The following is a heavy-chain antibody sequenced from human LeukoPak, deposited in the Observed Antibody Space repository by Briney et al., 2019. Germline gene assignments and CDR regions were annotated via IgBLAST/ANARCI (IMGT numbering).Heavy chain of an antibody. CDR2: ISAYNGDT. D-gene: IGHD3-9*01. V-gene: IGHV1-18*01. CDR3: ARVGGGTIFLYY. CDR1: DYTFTSYG. J-gene: IGHJ4*02. Sequence: PAASVKVSCKASDYTFTSYGISWVRQAPGQGLEWMGWISAYNGDTSYAQKLQGRVTMTRNTSISTAYMELSSLRSEDTAVYYCARVGGGTIFLYYWGQGTLVTVSS.